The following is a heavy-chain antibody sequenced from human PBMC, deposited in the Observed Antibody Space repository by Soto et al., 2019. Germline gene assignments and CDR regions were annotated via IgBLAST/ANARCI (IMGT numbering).Heavy chain of an antibody. CDR3: AKVFVFTIREGFDY. D-gene: IGHD3-3*01. V-gene: IGHV3-23*01. J-gene: IGHJ4*02. CDR2: ITGSGDST. Sequence: GGSLRLSCAASGFSFSDYSMNWVHQAPGKGLEWVSAITGSGDSTYYTDSVKGRFTVSRDNSKNTLYLQMNSLRAEDTAVYYCAKVFVFTIREGFDYWGLGTLVTVS. CDR1: GFSFSDYS.